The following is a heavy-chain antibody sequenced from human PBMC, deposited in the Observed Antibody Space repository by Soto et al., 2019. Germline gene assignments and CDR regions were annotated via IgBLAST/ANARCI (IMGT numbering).Heavy chain of an antibody. CDR3: ASGISVAGNYYYYGMDV. Sequence: GESLKISCKGSGYSFTSYWISWVRQMPGKGLEWMGRIDPSDSYTNYSPSFQGHVTISADKSISTAYLQWSSLKASGTAMYYCASGISVAGNYYYYGMDVWGQGTTVTVSS. CDR1: GYSFTSYW. CDR2: IDPSDSYT. V-gene: IGHV5-10-1*01. D-gene: IGHD6-19*01. J-gene: IGHJ6*02.